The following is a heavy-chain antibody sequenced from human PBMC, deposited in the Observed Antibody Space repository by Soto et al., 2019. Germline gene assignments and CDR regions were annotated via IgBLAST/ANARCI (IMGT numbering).Heavy chain of an antibody. CDR1: GFTFSSYW. Sequence: GGSLRLSCAASGFTFSSYWMSWVRQAPGKGLEWVANIKQDGSEKWYVDSVKGRFTISRDNAKNSVYLQMNSLRVEDTAIYYCARGDYYDSSGPFSDAFDIWGQGTMVTVSS. J-gene: IGHJ3*02. V-gene: IGHV3-7*04. CDR2: IKQDGSEK. D-gene: IGHD3-22*01. CDR3: ARGDYYDSSGPFSDAFDI.